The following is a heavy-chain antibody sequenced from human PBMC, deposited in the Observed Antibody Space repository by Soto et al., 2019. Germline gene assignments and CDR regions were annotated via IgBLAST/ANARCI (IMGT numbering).Heavy chain of an antibody. Sequence: SETLSLTCAVYGGSFSGYYWSWIRQPPGKGLEWIGEINHSGSTNYNPSLKSRVTISVDTSKNQFSLKLSSVTAADTAVYYCATYSGYDYGVNWFDPWGQGTLVTVSS. J-gene: IGHJ5*02. D-gene: IGHD5-12*01. V-gene: IGHV4-34*01. CDR3: ATYSGYDYGVNWFDP. CDR1: GGSFSGYY. CDR2: INHSGST.